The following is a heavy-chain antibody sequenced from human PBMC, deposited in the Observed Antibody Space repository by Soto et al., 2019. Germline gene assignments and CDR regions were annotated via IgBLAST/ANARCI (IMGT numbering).Heavy chain of an antibody. CDR1: GFTFSNAW. CDR3: SLRYFAWQQTQAFDI. J-gene: IGHJ3*02. Sequence: EVQLVESGGGLVKPGGSLRLSCAASGFTFSNAWMSWVSQAPGKGLEWVGRIKSKTDGGTTDYAAPVKDRFTISRDESQHTLHLQTNSLKTEDTAVYYWSLRYFAWQQTQAFDIWGQGTMVTVSS. D-gene: IGHD3-9*01. CDR2: IKSKTDGGTT. V-gene: IGHV3-15*01.